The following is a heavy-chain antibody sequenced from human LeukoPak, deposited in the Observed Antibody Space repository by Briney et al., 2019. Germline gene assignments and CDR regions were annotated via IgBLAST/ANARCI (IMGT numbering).Heavy chain of an antibody. CDR2: IRSRAYGATA. CDR3: ASQWQQRTTFYYYGMDV. Sequence: AGGSLRLSCTTSGFTFGDYAMSWARQAPGKGLEWVGFIRSRAYGATAEYAASVKGRFTISRDDSKSIAYLQMNSLKTEDTAVYYCASQWQQRTTFYYYGMDVWGQGTTVIVSS. V-gene: IGHV3-49*04. CDR1: GFTFGDYA. D-gene: IGHD6-13*01. J-gene: IGHJ6*02.